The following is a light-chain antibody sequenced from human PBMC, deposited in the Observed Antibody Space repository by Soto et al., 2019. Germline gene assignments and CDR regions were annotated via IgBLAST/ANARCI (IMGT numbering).Light chain of an antibody. Sequence: EIVLTQSPATLSLSPGERATLSCRASQSISNSLAWYQEKPGQAPRLLIYDSSNRATGIPPRFSGSGSGTDFTLTISSLEPEVFAVYYCQQRNSWPPPTFGGGTRVEI. V-gene: IGKV3-11*01. CDR2: DSS. CDR1: QSISNS. J-gene: IGKJ4*01. CDR3: QQRNSWPPPT.